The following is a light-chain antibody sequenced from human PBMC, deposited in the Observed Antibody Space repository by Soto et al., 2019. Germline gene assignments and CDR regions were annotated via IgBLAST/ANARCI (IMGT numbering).Light chain of an antibody. CDR2: GAY. CDR3: HQYDDWPPYT. CDR1: QSVGNN. J-gene: IGKJ2*01. Sequence: EIEMTQSPATLSLSPGERATVSCRASQSVGNNLAWYHQKSGQAPRLLIYGAYTRAAGVPARLSGSGSGTEFTLTICSLLSEDFAVYYCHQYDDWPPYTFGQGTKLEFK. V-gene: IGKV3-15*01.